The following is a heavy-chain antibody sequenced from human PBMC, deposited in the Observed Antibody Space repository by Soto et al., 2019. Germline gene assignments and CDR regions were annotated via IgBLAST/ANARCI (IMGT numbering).Heavy chain of an antibody. D-gene: IGHD3-3*01. Sequence: GASVKVSCKASGYTFTSYDINWVRQATGQGPEWMGWMNPNSGNTGYAQKFQGRVTMTRNTSISTAYMELSSLRSEDTAVYYCARGRAARITIFGVVTPRTNWFDPWGQGTLVTVSS. CDR2: MNPNSGNT. CDR3: ARGRAARITIFGVVTPRTNWFDP. V-gene: IGHV1-8*01. J-gene: IGHJ5*02. CDR1: GYTFTSYD.